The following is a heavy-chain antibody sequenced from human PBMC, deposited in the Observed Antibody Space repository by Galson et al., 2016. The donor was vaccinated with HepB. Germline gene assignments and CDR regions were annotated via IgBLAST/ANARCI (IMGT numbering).Heavy chain of an antibody. Sequence: SLRLSCAASGFTFSDYYMSWIRRAPGKGLEWVSYITSSSSYTNYAHSVKSRFTLSRDNATNSLYLQMNSLRAEDTAVYYCARRNTGVVPAAVPYFYYYMDVWGKGTTVTVSS. CDR1: GFTFSDYY. J-gene: IGHJ6*03. CDR3: ARRNTGVVPAAVPYFYYYMDV. V-gene: IGHV3-11*06. CDR2: ITSSSSYT. D-gene: IGHD2-2*01.